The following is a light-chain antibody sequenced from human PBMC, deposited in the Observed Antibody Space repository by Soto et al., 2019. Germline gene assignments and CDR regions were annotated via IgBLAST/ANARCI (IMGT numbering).Light chain of an antibody. CDR2: DVS. CDR1: SSDVGGYNY. Sequence: QSALTQPRSVSGSPGQSVTISCTGTSSDVGGYNYVSWYQQHPGKAPKFMIYDVSKRPSGVPDRFSGSKSGNTASLTISGLQAEDEADYSCCSYAGSYTLLFGGGTQLTVL. CDR3: CSYAGSYTLL. J-gene: IGLJ2*01. V-gene: IGLV2-11*01.